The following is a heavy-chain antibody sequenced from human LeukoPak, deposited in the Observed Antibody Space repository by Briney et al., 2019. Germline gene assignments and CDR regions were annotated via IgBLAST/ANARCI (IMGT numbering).Heavy chain of an antibody. D-gene: IGHD1-14*01. Sequence: ASVKVSCQASRYTFTRYYMHGVRQAPGQGLEWMGRINPNSGGTKYAQKFQGRVTMTRDTSISTAYMELSRLRSDDTAVYYCARVLRDRNFDYWGQGTLVTVSS. CDR2: INPNSGGT. CDR1: RYTFTRYY. V-gene: IGHV1-2*06. CDR3: ARVLRDRNFDY. J-gene: IGHJ4*02.